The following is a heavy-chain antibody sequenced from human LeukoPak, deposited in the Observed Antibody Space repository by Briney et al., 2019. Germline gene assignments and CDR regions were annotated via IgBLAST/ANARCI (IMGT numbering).Heavy chain of an antibody. V-gene: IGHV1-8*01. CDR2: MNPNSGNT. CDR3: ARGQGGIVVVPAALTEGNWFDP. D-gene: IGHD2-2*01. J-gene: IGHJ5*02. CDR1: GYTFTSYD. Sequence: GASVKVSCKASGYTFTSYDINWVRQATGQGLEWMGWMNPNSGNTGYAQKFQGRVTMTRNTSISTAYMELSSLRSEDTAVYYCARGQGGIVVVPAALTEGNWFDPWAREPWSPSPQ.